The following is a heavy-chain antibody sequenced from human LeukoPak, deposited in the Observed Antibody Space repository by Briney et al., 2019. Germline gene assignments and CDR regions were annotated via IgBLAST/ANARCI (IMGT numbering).Heavy chain of an antibody. CDR3: ARDAVGSADY. CDR1: GYTFTSYG. D-gene: IGHD1-26*01. J-gene: IGHJ4*02. Sequence: ASVKVSCKASGYTFTSYGISWVRQAPGQGLEWMGWITAYNGNTNYAQKFQDRVFTTTDTSTSTVHMELRNLRSDDTAVYYCARDAVGSADYWGQGTLVIVSS. V-gene: IGHV1-18*01. CDR2: ITAYNGNT.